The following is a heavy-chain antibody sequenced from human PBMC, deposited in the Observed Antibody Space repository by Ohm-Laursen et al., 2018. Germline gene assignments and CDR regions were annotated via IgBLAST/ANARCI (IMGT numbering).Heavy chain of an antibody. V-gene: IGHV3-48*03. CDR1: GFTFSSYE. J-gene: IGHJ4*02. Sequence: SLRLSCAASGFTFSSYEMNWVRQAPGKGLEWVSYISSSGSTIYYADSVKGRFTISRDNAKNSLYLQMNSLRAEDTAVYYCARDGSGWYQGFPGIDYWGQGTLVTVSS. D-gene: IGHD6-19*01. CDR3: ARDGSGWYQGFPGIDY. CDR2: ISSSGSTI.